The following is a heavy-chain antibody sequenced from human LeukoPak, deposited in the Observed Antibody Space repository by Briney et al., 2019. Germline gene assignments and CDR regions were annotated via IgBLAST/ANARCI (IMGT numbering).Heavy chain of an antibody. V-gene: IGHV4-38-2*02. CDR3: ARVDWGGVLDY. D-gene: IGHD3/OR15-3a*01. CDR2: IYYSGST. Sequence: SETLSLTCTVSGYSISSGYYWGWIRQPPGKGLAWIGSIYYSGSTYYNPSLKSRVTISVDTSKNQFSLKLSSVTAADTAVYYCARVDWGGVLDYWGQGTLVTVSS. J-gene: IGHJ4*02. CDR1: GYSISSGYY.